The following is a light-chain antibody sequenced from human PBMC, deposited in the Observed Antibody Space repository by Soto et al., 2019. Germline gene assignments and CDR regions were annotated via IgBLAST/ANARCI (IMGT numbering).Light chain of an antibody. CDR2: AES. J-gene: IGKJ4*01. CDR1: QGIAGS. CDR3: QQVKSYPRT. V-gene: IGKV1-9*01. Sequence: DIQLTQSPSFLSASVGDRVTITCRASQGIAGSLAWYQQKPGKPPKLLIYAESTLQSGVPSRFSGSGSGTWGTLTISSLQPEDFATYYCQQVKSYPRTFGGGTRVEIK.